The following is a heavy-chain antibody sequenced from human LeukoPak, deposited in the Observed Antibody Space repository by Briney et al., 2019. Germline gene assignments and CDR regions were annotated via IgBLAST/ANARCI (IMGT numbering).Heavy chain of an antibody. CDR3: AKDRGY. V-gene: IGHV3-23*01. J-gene: IGHJ4*02. CDR2: ISGNGGTT. CDR1: GFTFSSYW. Sequence: GGSLRLSCAASGFTFSSYWMHWVRQAPGKGLEWVSAISGNGGTTYYADSVKGRFTISRDNSKNTLCLQMNRLRADDTAVYYCAKDRGYWGQGTLVTVSS.